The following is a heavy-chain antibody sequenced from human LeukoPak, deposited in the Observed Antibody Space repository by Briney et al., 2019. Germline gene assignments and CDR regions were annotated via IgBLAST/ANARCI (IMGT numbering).Heavy chain of an antibody. V-gene: IGHV1-2*02. J-gene: IGHJ5*02. D-gene: IGHD2-15*01. CDR1: GYTFTGYY. CDR3: ARGSVGAVWWERNWFDP. CDR2: INPNSGGT. Sequence: ASVKVSCKASGYTFTGYYMHWVRQAPGQGLEWMGWINPNSGGTNYAQKFQGRVTMTRDTSISTAYMELSRLRSDDTAVYYCARGSVGAVWWERNWFDPWGQGTLVTVSS.